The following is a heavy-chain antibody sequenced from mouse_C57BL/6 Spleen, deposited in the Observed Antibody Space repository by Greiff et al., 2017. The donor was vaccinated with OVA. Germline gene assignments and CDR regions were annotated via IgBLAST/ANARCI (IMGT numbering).Heavy chain of an antibody. Sequence: EVQLQQSGPGLVKPSQSLSLTCSVTGYSITSGYYWNWIRQFPGNKLEWMGYISYDGSNNYNPSLKNRISITRDTSKNQFFLKLNSVTTEDTATYYCASDYGSSSAWFAYWGQGTLVTVSA. J-gene: IGHJ3*01. CDR3: ASDYGSSSAWFAY. D-gene: IGHD1-1*01. V-gene: IGHV3-6*01. CDR2: ISYDGSN. CDR1: GYSITSGYY.